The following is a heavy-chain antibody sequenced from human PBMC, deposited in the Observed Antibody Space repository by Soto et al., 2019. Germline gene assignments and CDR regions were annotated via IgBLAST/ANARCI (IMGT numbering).Heavy chain of an antibody. CDR1: GYTFASYW. J-gene: IGHJ5*02. Sequence: PGESLQISCKASGYTFASYWIGWVRQMPGKGLEWMGIIYPADSDTRYNPSFQGQVTISADKSITTAYLQWSSLKASDTAMYYCARGPTPPFDPWGQGTLVTVSS. CDR2: IYPADSDT. D-gene: IGHD2-15*01. CDR3: ARGPTPPFDP. V-gene: IGHV5-51*01.